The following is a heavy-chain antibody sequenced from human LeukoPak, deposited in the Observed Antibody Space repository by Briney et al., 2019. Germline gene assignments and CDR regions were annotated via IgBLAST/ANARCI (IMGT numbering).Heavy chain of an antibody. Sequence: PGGSLRLSCAASGFTFSGSAMHWVRQASGKGLEWVGRIRSKPNSYATVYAASVKGRFTISRDDSKNTAYLQMNSLETEDTAVYYCTSPVSDYNYYAMDVWGQGTTVTVSS. V-gene: IGHV3-73*01. CDR3: TSPVSDYNYYAMDV. D-gene: IGHD4-17*01. CDR1: GFTFSGSA. CDR2: IRSKPNSYAT. J-gene: IGHJ6*02.